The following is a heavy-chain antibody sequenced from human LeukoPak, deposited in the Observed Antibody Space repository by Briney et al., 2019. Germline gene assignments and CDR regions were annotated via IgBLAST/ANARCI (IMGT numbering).Heavy chain of an antibody. Sequence: GGSLRLSCAASGFTFSSYAVSWVCQAPGKGLEWGSGISGSGGTTYYADSVKGRFTISRDNSKNTLYLQMNSLRAEDTAVYYCAKDRSKDSYGYVPDYWGQGTLVTVSS. V-gene: IGHV3-23*01. CDR2: ISGSGGTT. D-gene: IGHD5-18*01. CDR3: AKDRSKDSYGYVPDY. CDR1: GFTFSSYA. J-gene: IGHJ4*02.